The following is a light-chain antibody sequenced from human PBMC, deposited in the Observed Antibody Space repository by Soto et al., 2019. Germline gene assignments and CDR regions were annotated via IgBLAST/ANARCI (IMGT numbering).Light chain of an antibody. Sequence: QSVLTQPPSASGTPGQRVTISCSGTGSNVGTNHVYWYQQLPGTAPRLLIYANDYRPSGVPDRFSGSKSGTSASLAISGLRSEDEADYHCAAWDDGLSGLVFGGGTQLTVL. V-gene: IGLV1-47*02. CDR3: AAWDDGLSGLV. J-gene: IGLJ3*02. CDR2: AND. CDR1: GSNVGTNH.